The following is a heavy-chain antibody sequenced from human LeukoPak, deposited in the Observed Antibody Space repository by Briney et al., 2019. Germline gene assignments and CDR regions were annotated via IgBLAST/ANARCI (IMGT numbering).Heavy chain of an antibody. CDR1: GFTFSDAW. CDR3: TVHNFKTTAISYFNC. J-gene: IGHJ4*02. D-gene: IGHD4-17*01. V-gene: IGHV3-15*01. CDR2: IKSEIDGGTI. Sequence: GGSLRLSCAASGFTFSDAWMSWVRQAPGKGLEWVGRIKSEIDGGTIDYAAPVKGRFTISRDDSKNTLYLQMNGLKTEDTAVFYCTVHNFKTTAISYFNCWGQGTLVTVSS.